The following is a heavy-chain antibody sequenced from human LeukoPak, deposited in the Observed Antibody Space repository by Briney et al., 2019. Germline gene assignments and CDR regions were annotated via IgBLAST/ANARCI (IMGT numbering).Heavy chain of an antibody. Sequence: SETLSLTCAVYGGSFSGYYWNWIRQPPGKGLEWIGEINHSGSTNYNPSLKSRVTISVDTSKNQFSLKLSSVTAADTAVYYCASSGRGRTGTTLISRVDYWGQGTLVTVSS. D-gene: IGHD1-7*01. CDR1: GGSFSGYY. CDR3: ASSGRGRTGTTLISRVDY. V-gene: IGHV4-34*01. CDR2: INHSGST. J-gene: IGHJ4*02.